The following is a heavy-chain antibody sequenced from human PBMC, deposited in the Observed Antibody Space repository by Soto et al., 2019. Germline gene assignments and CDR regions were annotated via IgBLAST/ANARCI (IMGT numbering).Heavy chain of an antibody. V-gene: IGHV1-69*01. CDR3: AKKLGIDPFGSYGLDV. CDR2: IIPISSTT. CDR1: GGNFITFA. D-gene: IGHD7-27*01. Sequence: QVELVQSGAEVKKPGSSVKVSCKASGGNFITFASSWVRQAPGQGLEWMGEIIPISSTTKSAHNFQYRVTISADGPSSTVHMELRSLKSEDTAIYFCAKKLGIDPFGSYGLDVWGRGTTVTVSS. J-gene: IGHJ6*02.